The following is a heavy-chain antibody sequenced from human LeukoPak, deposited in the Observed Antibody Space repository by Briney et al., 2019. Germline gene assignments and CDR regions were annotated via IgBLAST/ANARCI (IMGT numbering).Heavy chain of an antibody. J-gene: IGHJ1*01. CDR2: IYYSGRT. Sequence: TASETLSLTCSMSGDSISRSDSYWDWIRQPPGKGLEWIGTIYYSGRTYYSPSLNSRVTMSVDTSSNQFSLNLRSVTAADTAVYYCARRRYYDGSGYLEWGQGTLLSVSS. CDR3: ARRRYYDGSGYLE. D-gene: IGHD3-22*01. V-gene: IGHV4-39*01. CDR1: GDSISRSDSY.